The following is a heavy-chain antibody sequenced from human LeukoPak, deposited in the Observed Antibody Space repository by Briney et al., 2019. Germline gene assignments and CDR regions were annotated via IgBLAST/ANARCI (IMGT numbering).Heavy chain of an antibody. CDR3: ANWHCPDTNCSPGVY. Sequence: PSETLSLTCTVSGGSVSSGSYYWSWIRQPPGRGLEWIGYIYYSGSTNYNPSLKSRVTISLDMSKNQFSLKLSSMTAADAAVYYCANWHCPDTNCSPGVYWGQGTLVSVPS. CDR1: GGSVSSGSYY. CDR2: IYYSGST. J-gene: IGHJ4*02. V-gene: IGHV4-61*01. D-gene: IGHD2-2*01.